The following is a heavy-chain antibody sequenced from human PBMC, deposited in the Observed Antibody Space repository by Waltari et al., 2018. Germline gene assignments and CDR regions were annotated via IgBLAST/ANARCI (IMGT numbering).Heavy chain of an antibody. CDR2: IYHSGST. V-gene: IGHV4-38-2*01. CDR3: ARHGTRITMTSSFHY. J-gene: IGHJ4*02. Sequence: QVQLQESGPGLVKPSETLSLTCVVSGYSISSGYYWGWIRPPPWKGLELIGSIYHSGSTYYNPSLKSRVTMSIDTSRNQFSLKLTSVTAADTAVYYCARHGTRITMTSSFHYWGQGTLVTVS. D-gene: IGHD3-3*01. CDR1: GYSISSGYY.